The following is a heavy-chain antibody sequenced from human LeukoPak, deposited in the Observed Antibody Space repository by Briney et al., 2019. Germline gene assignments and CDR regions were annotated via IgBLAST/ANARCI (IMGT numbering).Heavy chain of an antibody. Sequence: SETLSLTCPVSGGSISSYYWSWIRQPPGKGLEWIGSISYSGSTNYNPSLKSRVTISMDTSKNRFSLKLSSVTAADTAVYYCARGGSRSYTSSTLDYWGQGTLVTVSS. CDR2: ISYSGST. CDR3: ARGGSRSYTSSTLDY. J-gene: IGHJ4*02. CDR1: GGSISSYY. V-gene: IGHV4-59*01. D-gene: IGHD2-2*01.